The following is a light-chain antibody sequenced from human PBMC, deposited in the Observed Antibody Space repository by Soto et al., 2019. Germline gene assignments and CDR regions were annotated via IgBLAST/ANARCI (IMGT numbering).Light chain of an antibody. CDR3: QQSFNTPPT. J-gene: IGKJ4*01. CDR1: QSVSNNY. Sequence: EIVLTQSAGTLSLSPGERATLSCRASQSVSNNYLAWYQQKPGQAPRLLIYGASNRATGIPDRFSGSGSGTDFTLTISNLQPEDFVSYFCQQSFNTPPTFGGGTKVDIK. V-gene: IGKV3-20*01. CDR2: GAS.